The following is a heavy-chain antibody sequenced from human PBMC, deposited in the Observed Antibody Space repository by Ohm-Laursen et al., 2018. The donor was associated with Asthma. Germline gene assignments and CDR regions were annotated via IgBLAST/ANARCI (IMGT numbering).Heavy chain of an antibody. V-gene: IGHV3-48*01. CDR1: GFTFSLYA. D-gene: IGHD2-15*01. CDR2: IGSDSVTI. CDR3: AKDGGGRRDPNWFDP. Sequence: SLRLSCTASGFTFSLYAINWVRQAPGKGLEWVSYIGSDSVTIYYADSVKGRFTISRDNAKHTLYLQMNSLRAEDTAVYYCAKDGGGRRDPNWFDPWGQGTLVTVSS. J-gene: IGHJ5*02.